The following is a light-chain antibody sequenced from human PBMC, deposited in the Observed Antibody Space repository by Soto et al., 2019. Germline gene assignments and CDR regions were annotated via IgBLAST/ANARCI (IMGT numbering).Light chain of an antibody. CDR2: GAS. J-gene: IGKJ2*01. Sequence: EIVLTQSPGTLSLSPGERATLSCRASQSVSRNYLAWYQQKPGQAPRLLIYGASSRATGIPDRFSGSGSGTDFTLTISRLEPEDFALYYCQQYGSSPRTFGQGTKLEIE. CDR3: QQYGSSPRT. V-gene: IGKV3-20*01. CDR1: QSVSRNY.